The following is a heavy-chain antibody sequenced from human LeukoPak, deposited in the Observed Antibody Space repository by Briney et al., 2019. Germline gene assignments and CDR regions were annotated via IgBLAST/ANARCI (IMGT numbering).Heavy chain of an antibody. D-gene: IGHD2-2*01. CDR1: GYSFTSYW. V-gene: IGHV5-51*01. Sequence: GESLEISCKGSGYSFTSYWIGWVRQMPGKGLEWMGIIYPGDSDTGYSPSFQGQVTISADKSISTAYLQWSSLKASDTAMYYCARYCSSTSCSENYYYYYGMDVWGQGTTVTVSS. CDR3: ARYCSSTSCSENYYYYYGMDV. J-gene: IGHJ6*02. CDR2: IYPGDSDT.